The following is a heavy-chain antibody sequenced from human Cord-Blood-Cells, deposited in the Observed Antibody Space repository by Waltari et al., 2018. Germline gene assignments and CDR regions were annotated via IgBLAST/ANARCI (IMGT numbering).Heavy chain of an antibody. CDR2: ISWNSGSI. D-gene: IGHD6-6*01. J-gene: IGHJ4*02. CDR3: AKADSSSSLYDY. Sequence: EVQLVESGGGLVQPGRSLRLSCAASGFTFDDYAMHWVRQAPGKGLEWVSGISWNSGSIGYAASGKGRFTISRYNAKNSLYLQMNSLRAEDTALYYCAKADSSSSLYDYWGQGTLVTVSS. CDR1: GFTFDDYA. V-gene: IGHV3-9*01.